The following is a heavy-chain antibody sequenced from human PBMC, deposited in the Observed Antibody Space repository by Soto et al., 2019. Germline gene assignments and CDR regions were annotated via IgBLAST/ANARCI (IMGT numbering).Heavy chain of an antibody. CDR2: ISTNNGNT. CDR3: ARGGVYAVDR. D-gene: IGHD4-17*01. V-gene: IGHV1-18*04. CDR1: GYTFTRNS. J-gene: IGHJ5*02. Sequence: QIQLVQSGGELRKPGASVKVSCKTSGYTFTRNSISWVRQAPGQGLEWMGWISTNNGNTEFAQKFQGRVTLTTDTSKSTAYMELTSLRSDDTAIYYCARGGVYAVDRWGQGTLVTVSS.